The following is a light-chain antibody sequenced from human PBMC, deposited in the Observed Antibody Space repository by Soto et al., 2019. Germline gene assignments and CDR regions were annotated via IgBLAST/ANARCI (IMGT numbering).Light chain of an antibody. CDR1: QSVSSSY. CDR3: QQYGSSPLT. J-gene: IGKJ4*01. V-gene: IGKV3-20*01. CDR2: GAS. Sequence: ELVLTQSPGTLSLSPGERATLSCRASQSVSSSYLAWYQQKPGQAPRLLIYGASSRATGIPVRFSGSGSGTDFTLTISILEPEDFAVYYCQQYGSSPLTFGGGTKVDIK.